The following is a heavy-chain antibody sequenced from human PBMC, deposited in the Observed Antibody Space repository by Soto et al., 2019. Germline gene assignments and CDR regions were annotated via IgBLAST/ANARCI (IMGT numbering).Heavy chain of an antibody. CDR3: ARDQGKGY. CDR1: GFTVSSCS. Sequence: PGGSLRLSCAASGFTVSSCSMSWVRQAPGKGLEWVANIKQDGSEKNYVDSVKGRFTISRDNAKNSLYLQMNSLRAEDTAVYYCARDQGKGYWGQGTLVTVSS. CDR2: IKQDGSEK. V-gene: IGHV3-7*01. J-gene: IGHJ4*02.